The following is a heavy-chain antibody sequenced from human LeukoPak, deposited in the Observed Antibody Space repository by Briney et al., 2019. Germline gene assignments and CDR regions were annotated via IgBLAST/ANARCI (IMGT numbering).Heavy chain of an antibody. CDR3: ARGGSYGFDY. Sequence: PSETLSLTCTVSGGSISGSFWSWIRQPPGKGLEWIGYVYYSGSTTYSPSLKSRVTISVDRSRNQFFLKMNSVTAADTAVYYCARGGSYGFDYWGQGTLVTVSS. D-gene: IGHD1-26*01. V-gene: IGHV4-59*08. J-gene: IGHJ4*02. CDR2: VYYSGST. CDR1: GGSISGSF.